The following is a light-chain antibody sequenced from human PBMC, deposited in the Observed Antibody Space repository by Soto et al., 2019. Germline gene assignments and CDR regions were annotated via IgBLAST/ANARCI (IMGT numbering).Light chain of an antibody. Sequence: QSALTQSASLSGSPGQSITISCTGTSSDIGSYHVVSWYQHQPGKGPKLVIYDVSTRPSGGSDRFSGSKSGNTASLTISGLQAEDEADYYCSSYTSSSTYVFGIGTKATVL. CDR2: DVS. CDR3: SSYTSSSTYV. V-gene: IGLV2-14*02. CDR1: SSDIGSYHV. J-gene: IGLJ1*01.